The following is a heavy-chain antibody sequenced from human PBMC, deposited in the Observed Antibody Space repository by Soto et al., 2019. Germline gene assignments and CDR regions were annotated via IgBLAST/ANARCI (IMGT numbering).Heavy chain of an antibody. V-gene: IGHV1-46*01. D-gene: IGHD3-22*01. CDR2: INPSGGST. Sequence: GASVKVSCKASGYTFTSYYMHWVRQAPGQGLEWMGIINPSGGSTSYAQKFQGRVTISRDNSKNTVYLQMDSLRAEDTAVYYCAKDEWNVLVLGLEKSPVEFWGQGTLVTVSS. J-gene: IGHJ4*02. CDR3: AKDEWNVLVLGLEKSPVEF. CDR1: GYTFTSYY.